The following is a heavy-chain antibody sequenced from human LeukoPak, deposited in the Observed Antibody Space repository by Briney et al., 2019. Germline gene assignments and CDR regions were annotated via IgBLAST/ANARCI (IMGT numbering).Heavy chain of an antibody. Sequence: PGGSLRLSCAPSGFTFSNYAMSWVRQAPGKGLEWVSSISSSSSYIYYADSVKGRFTISRDNAKNSLYLQMNSLRAEDTAVYYCAELGITMIGGVWGKGTTVTISS. J-gene: IGHJ6*04. CDR3: AELGITMIGGV. D-gene: IGHD3-10*02. CDR1: GFTFSNYA. V-gene: IGHV3-21*01. CDR2: ISSSSSYI.